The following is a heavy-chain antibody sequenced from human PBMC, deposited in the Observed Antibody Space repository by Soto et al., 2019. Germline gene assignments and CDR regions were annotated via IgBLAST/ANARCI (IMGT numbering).Heavy chain of an antibody. J-gene: IGHJ3*02. V-gene: IGHV3-33*01. CDR2: IWYDGSNK. D-gene: IGHD3-22*01. Sequence: GGSLRLSCAASGFTFSSYGMHWVRQAPGKGLEWVAVIWYDGSNKYYADSVKGRFTISRDNSKNTLYLQMNSLRAEDTAVYYCARDRVPRYYYDSSGYYYDAFEIWGQGTMVTVS. CDR1: GFTFSSYG. CDR3: ARDRVPRYYYDSSGYYYDAFEI.